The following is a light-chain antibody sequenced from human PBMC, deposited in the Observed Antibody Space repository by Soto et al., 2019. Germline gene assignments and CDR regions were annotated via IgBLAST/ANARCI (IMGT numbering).Light chain of an antibody. V-gene: IGKV3-15*01. CDR3: QSGA. CDR2: GAS. J-gene: IGKJ5*01. CDR1: QSVSSN. Sequence: EIVMTQSPATLSVSPGERATLSCRASQSVSSNLAWYQQKPGQAPRLLIYGASTRATGIPARFSGSGSGTEFTLTISSLQSEDFAVYYCQSGAFGQGTRLEIK.